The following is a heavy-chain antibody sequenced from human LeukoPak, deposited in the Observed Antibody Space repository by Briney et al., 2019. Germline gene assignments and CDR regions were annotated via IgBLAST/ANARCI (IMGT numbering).Heavy chain of an antibody. Sequence: SETLSLTCTVAGGSISSSSYYWGWIRQPPGKGLEWIGSIYYSGSTYYNPSLKSRVTISVDTSKNQFSLKLSSVTAADTAVYYCAKTHYDFWSGYSQHINYFDYWGQGTLVTVSS. V-gene: IGHV4-39*01. CDR2: IYYSGST. J-gene: IGHJ4*02. D-gene: IGHD3-3*01. CDR1: GGSISSSSYY. CDR3: AKTHYDFWSGYSQHINYFDY.